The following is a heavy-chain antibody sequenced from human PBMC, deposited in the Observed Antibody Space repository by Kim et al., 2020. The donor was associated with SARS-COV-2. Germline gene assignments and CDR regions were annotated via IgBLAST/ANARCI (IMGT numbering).Heavy chain of an antibody. J-gene: IGHJ6*02. CDR2: IIPIFGTA. V-gene: IGHV1-69*13. D-gene: IGHD2-15*01. Sequence: SVKVSCKASGGTFSSYAISWVRQAPGQGLEWMGGIIPIFGTANYAQKFQGRVTITADESTSTAYMELSSLRSEDTAVYYCARATSACSGGSCPIYYYYYGMDVWGQGTTVTVSS. CDR3: ARATSACSGGSCPIYYYYYGMDV. CDR1: GGTFSSYA.